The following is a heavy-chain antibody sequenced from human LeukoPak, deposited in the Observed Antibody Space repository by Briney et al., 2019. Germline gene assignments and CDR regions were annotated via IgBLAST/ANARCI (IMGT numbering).Heavy chain of an antibody. CDR2: ISAYNGNT. CDR1: GYTFTGYG. D-gene: IGHD5-12*01. V-gene: IGHV1-18*01. J-gene: IGHJ4*02. CDR3: ARARGYSGYDNYY. Sequence: SVKVSCKASGYTFTGYGISWVRQAPGQGLEWMGWISAYNGNTNYAQKFQGRVTMTTDTSTSTAYVELRSLRSDDTAVYYCARARGYSGYDNYYWGQGTLVTASS.